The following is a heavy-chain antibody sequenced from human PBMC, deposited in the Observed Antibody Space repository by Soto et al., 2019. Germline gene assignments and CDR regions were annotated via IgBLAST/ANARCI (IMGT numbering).Heavy chain of an antibody. Sequence: GESLKISCKGSGYSFTSYWIGWVRQMPGKGLEWMGIIYPGGSDTRYSPSFQGQVTISADKSISTAYLQWSSLEASDTAMYYCARTDYEETYYYYYGMDVWGQGTTVTV. CDR1: GYSFTSYW. CDR3: ARTDYEETYYYYYGMDV. CDR2: IYPGGSDT. D-gene: IGHD4-17*01. J-gene: IGHJ6*02. V-gene: IGHV5-51*01.